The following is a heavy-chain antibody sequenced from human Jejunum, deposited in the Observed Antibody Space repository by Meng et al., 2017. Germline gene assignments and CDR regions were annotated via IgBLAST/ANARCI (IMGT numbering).Heavy chain of an antibody. V-gene: IGHV4-61*01. J-gene: IGHJ4*02. CDR3: SRGGWDFEY. CDR1: GVAVTSCHYY. D-gene: IGHD3-16*01. CDR2: VFDTGST. Sequence: VSVPGLVMPPETLPLTWMFLGVAVTSCHYYWSWGRQHPGQGLEWIGHVFDTGSTNYSPSFKSRVTISVHTSMNHFSLKLNSVTAADTAVYYCSRGGWDFEYWGQGILVTVSS.